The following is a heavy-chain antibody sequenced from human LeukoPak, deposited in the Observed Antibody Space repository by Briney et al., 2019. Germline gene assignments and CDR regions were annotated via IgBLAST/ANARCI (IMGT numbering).Heavy chain of an antibody. J-gene: IGHJ4*02. CDR3: ARGTLYSGWSYYFDY. Sequence: PSETLSLTCAVYGGPFTTYYWSWIRQAPGKGLEWIGDVYHTGRTTYNPSLKSRGTISVDPSKNQFSLKLTSVTAADTAVYYCARGTLYSGWSYYFDYWGQGSQVTVSS. V-gene: IGHV4-34*01. D-gene: IGHD6-19*01. CDR2: VYHTGRT. CDR1: GGPFTTYY.